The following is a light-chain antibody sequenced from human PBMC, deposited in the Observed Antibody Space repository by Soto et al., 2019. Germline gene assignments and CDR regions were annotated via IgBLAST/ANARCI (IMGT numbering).Light chain of an antibody. CDR1: QSISTW. J-gene: IGKJ4*01. V-gene: IGKV1-27*01. Sequence: DMQKSREASTLRASGGDSLSNNCRASQSISTWLAWYQQKPGKAPKLLIYAASTLQSGVPSRFSGSGSGPDFTLTISSLQPEDVATYSCQEYSCAAVSFAGGTKVDIK. CDR2: AAS. CDR3: QEYSCAAVS.